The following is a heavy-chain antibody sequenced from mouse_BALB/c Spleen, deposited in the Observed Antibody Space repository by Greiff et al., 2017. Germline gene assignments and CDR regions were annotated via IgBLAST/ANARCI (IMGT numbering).Heavy chain of an antibody. Sequence: EVQLHQSGAELVKPGASVKLSCTASGFNIKDTYMHWVKQRPEQGLEWIGRIDPANGNTKYDPKFQGKATITADTSSNTAYLQLSSLTSEDTAVYYCARGYYEDYWGQGTTLTVSS. J-gene: IGHJ2*01. CDR2: IDPANGNT. CDR1: GFNIKDTY. V-gene: IGHV14-3*02. CDR3: ARGYYEDY. D-gene: IGHD1-1*01.